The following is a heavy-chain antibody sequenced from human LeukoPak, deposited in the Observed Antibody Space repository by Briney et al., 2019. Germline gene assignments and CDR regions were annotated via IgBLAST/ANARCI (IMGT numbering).Heavy chain of an antibody. J-gene: IGHJ4*02. CDR1: GYTFTSYD. Sequence: GASVKVSCKASGYTFTSYDVNWVRQATGQGLEWMGWMDPNSGNTGYAQKFQGRVTMTRNTSISTAYMELSSLRSEDTAVYYCVLDDGSGSHLDWGQGTLVTVSS. D-gene: IGHD3-22*01. CDR3: VLDDGSGSHLD. V-gene: IGHV1-8*01. CDR2: MDPNSGNT.